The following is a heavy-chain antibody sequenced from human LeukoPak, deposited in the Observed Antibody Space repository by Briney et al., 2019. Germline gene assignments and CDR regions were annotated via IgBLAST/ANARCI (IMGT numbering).Heavy chain of an antibody. J-gene: IGHJ4*02. Sequence: PSETLSLTCTVSGGSISSYYWSWIRQPPGKGLEWIGYIYYSGSTNYNPSLKSRVTISVDTSKNQFSLKLSSVTAADTAVYYCARHGRPITMVRGVIPEFDYWGQGTLVTVSS. V-gene: IGHV4-59*08. CDR2: IYYSGST. CDR1: GGSISSYY. CDR3: ARHGRPITMVRGVIPEFDY. D-gene: IGHD3-10*01.